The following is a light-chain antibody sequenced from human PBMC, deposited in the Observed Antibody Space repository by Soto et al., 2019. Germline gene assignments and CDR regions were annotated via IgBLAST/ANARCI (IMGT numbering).Light chain of an antibody. CDR3: SSYAGSNNVV. Sequence: LTQPPSASGSPGQSVTISCTGTSSVVGGYNYVSWYQQHPGKAPKLMIYEVSKRPSGVPDRFSGSKSGNTASLTVSGLQAEDEADYYCSSYAGSNNVVFGGGTQLTVL. CDR2: EVS. J-gene: IGLJ2*01. CDR1: SSVVGGYNY. V-gene: IGLV2-8*01.